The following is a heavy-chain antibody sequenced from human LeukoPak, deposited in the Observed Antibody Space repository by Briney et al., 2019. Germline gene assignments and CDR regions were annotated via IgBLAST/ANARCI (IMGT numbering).Heavy chain of an antibody. V-gene: IGHV1-2*02. CDR2: INPNSGGT. J-gene: IGHJ4*02. D-gene: IGHD6-13*01. Sequence: ASVKVSCKASGGTFSSYAISWVRQAPGQGLEWMGWINPNSGGTNYAQKFQGRVTMTRDTSISTAYMELSRLRSDDTAVYYCARASSSWETPFDYWGQGTLVTVSS. CDR1: GGTFSSYA. CDR3: ARASSSWETPFDY.